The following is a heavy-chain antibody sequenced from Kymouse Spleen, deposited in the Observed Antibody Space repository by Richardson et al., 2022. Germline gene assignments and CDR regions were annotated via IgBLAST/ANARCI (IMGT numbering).Heavy chain of an antibody. D-gene: IGHD1-26*01. J-gene: IGHJ2*01. Sequence: QLQLQESGPGLVKPSETLSLTCTVSGGSISSSSYYWGWIRQPPGKGLEWIGSIYYSGSTYYNPSLKSRVTISVDTSKNQFSLKLSSVTAADTAVYYCARRDSGSLWYFDLWGRGTLVTVSS. CDR3: ARRDSGSLWYFDL. CDR1: GGSISSSSYY. CDR2: IYYSGST. V-gene: IGHV4-39*01.